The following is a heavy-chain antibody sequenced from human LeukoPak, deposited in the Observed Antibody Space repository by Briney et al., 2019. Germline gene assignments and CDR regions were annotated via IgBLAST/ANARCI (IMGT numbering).Heavy chain of an antibody. CDR2: MYSGGST. CDR1: GLNVTNNF. V-gene: IGHV3-53*01. D-gene: IGHD3-9*01. CDR3: AKGKWGLTINNFDV. Sequence: GGSLRLSCAASGLNVTNNFMTWVRQAPGKGLEWVSVMYSGGSTYYADSVKGRFIISRDNSKNTLYLQMNSLRVEDTAVYYCAKGKWGLTINNFDVWGQGTMVTVSS. J-gene: IGHJ3*01.